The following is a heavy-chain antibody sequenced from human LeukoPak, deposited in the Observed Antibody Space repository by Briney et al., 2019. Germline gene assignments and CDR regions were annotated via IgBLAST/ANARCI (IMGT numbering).Heavy chain of an antibody. D-gene: IGHD2-15*01. CDR2: IYYSGST. Sequence: PSETLSLTCTVSGGSISSYYWSWIRQPPGKGLEWIGYIYYSGSTNYNPSLKSRVTISVDTSKNQFSLKLSSVTAADTAVYYCARGVVAATPNAFDIWGQGTMVTVSS. J-gene: IGHJ3*02. CDR3: ARGVVAATPNAFDI. CDR1: GGSISSYY. V-gene: IGHV4-59*12.